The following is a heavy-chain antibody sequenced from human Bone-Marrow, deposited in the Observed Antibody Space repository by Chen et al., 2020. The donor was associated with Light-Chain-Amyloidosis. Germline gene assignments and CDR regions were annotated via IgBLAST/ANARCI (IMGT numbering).Heavy chain of an antibody. CDR1: GFIVTTNY. CDR3: ARDVGITRPPAMDV. Sequence: EVQLVETGGDLIQPGKSLRLSCAASGFIVTTNYMNWVRQAPGKGLKWVSIIYSGGTTEYADSVKGRFTISRDSSKNIVYLQMSSLRVEDTAVYYCARDVGITRPPAMDVWGQGTTVTVSS. CDR2: IYSGGTT. V-gene: IGHV3-53*02. D-gene: IGHD3-16*01. J-gene: IGHJ6*02.